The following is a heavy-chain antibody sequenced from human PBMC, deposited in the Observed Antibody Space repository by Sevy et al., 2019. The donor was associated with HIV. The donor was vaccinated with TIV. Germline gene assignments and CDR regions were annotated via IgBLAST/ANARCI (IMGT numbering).Heavy chain of an antibody. V-gene: IGHV1-18*01. Sequence: ASVKVSCKASGYTFSSYGITWVRQAPGQGLEWMGWISTYNGDTNYAQKLQGRVTMNTDTSTSTAYMDLRSLRFDDTAVYYCARLDLSGSGWYGNGMDVWGQGTTVTVSS. CDR1: GYTFSSYG. J-gene: IGHJ6*02. D-gene: IGHD6-19*01. CDR3: ARLDLSGSGWYGNGMDV. CDR2: ISTYNGDT.